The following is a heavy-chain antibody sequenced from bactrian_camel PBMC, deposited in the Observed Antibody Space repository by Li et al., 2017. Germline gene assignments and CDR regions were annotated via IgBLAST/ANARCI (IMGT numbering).Heavy chain of an antibody. D-gene: IGHD1*01. CDR3: KATVTRCRGGGIWRPEDY. Sequence: VQLVESGGSSAQPGGSLSPSCEAPGFVFSDYTTTWVRQAPGKGLEWASAISSGGSMTHYADSIKGRFTISRDNAKNSLDLQMNSLKSEDTGIYYCKATVTRCRGGGIWRPEDYWGQGTQVTVS. J-gene: IGHJ4*01. CDR2: ISSGGSMT. V-gene: IGHV3S31*01. CDR1: GFVFSDYT.